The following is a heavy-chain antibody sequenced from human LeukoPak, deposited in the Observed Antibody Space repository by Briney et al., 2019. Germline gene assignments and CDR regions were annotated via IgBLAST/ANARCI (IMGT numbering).Heavy chain of an antibody. V-gene: IGHV1-46*03. Sequence: ASVKVSCKASGYTFTSYYMHWVRQAPGQGLKWMGIINPSGGSTSYAQKFQGRVTMTRDTSTSTVYMELSSLRSEDTAVYYCARARRMIVVVITSTDAFDIWGQGTMVTVSS. CDR1: GYTFTSYY. CDR2: INPSGGST. CDR3: ARARRMIVVVITSTDAFDI. J-gene: IGHJ3*02. D-gene: IGHD3-22*01.